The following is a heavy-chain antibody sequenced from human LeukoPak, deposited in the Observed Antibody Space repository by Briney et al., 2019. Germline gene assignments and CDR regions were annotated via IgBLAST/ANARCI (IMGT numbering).Heavy chain of an antibody. Sequence: GGSLRLSCAASGFTFSSSGMHWVRQVSGKGLEWVAFIRYDGSDKYYADSVKGRFTISRDNSKNTLYLQMNSLRAEDTAMYYCARVGPGYYYYMDVWGKGTTVTVSS. D-gene: IGHD7-27*01. CDR1: GFTFSSSG. CDR2: IRYDGSDK. V-gene: IGHV3-30*02. CDR3: ARVGPGYYYYMDV. J-gene: IGHJ6*03.